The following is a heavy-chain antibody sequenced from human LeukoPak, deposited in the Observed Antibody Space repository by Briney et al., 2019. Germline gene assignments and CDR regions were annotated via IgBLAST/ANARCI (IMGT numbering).Heavy chain of an antibody. Sequence: GGSLRLSCAASGFTFSHYWMHWVRQAPGKGLVWVSHIKYDGSRTTYADSMKGRFTISRDNAKNTLYLQMNSLRAEDTAVYYCARDLGVVGATTPDYWGQGTLVSVSS. CDR3: ARDLGVVGATTPDY. CDR2: IKYDGSRT. D-gene: IGHD1-26*01. CDR1: GFTFSHYW. J-gene: IGHJ4*02. V-gene: IGHV3-74*01.